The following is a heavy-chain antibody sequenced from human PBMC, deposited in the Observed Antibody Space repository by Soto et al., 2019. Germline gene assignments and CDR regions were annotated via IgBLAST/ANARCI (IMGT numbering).Heavy chain of an antibody. D-gene: IGHD2-15*01. CDR2: INHSGST. J-gene: IGHJ4*02. Sequence: SETLSLTCAVYGGSFSGYYWSWIRQPPGKGLEWIGEINHSGSTNYNPSLKSRVTISVDTSKNQFSLKLSSVTAADTAVYYCARGPDCSGGSCYLPLADYWGQGTLVTVSS. CDR1: GGSFSGYY. CDR3: ARGPDCSGGSCYLPLADY. V-gene: IGHV4-34*01.